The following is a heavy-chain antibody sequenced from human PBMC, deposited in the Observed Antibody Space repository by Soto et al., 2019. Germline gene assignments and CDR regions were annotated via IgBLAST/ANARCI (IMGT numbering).Heavy chain of an antibody. J-gene: IGHJ6*02. Sequence: ETLSLTCAVYGGSFSDYYWSWIRQPPGKGLEWIGEINHSGSTNYNPSLKSRVTISVDTSKNQFSLKLSSVTAADTAVYYCARKFYYYYYGMDVWDQGTTVTVSS. CDR1: GGSFSDYY. CDR3: ARKFYYYYYGMDV. V-gene: IGHV4-34*01. CDR2: INHSGST.